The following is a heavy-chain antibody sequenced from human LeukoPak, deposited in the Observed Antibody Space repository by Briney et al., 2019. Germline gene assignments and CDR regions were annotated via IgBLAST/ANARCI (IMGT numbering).Heavy chain of an antibody. CDR3: ARAYSGYDVDY. J-gene: IGHJ4*02. V-gene: IGHV4-34*01. Sequence: PSETLSLTCAVYGGSFSGYYWSWLRQPPGKGLEWIGEINHSGSTNYNPSLKSRVTISVDTSKNQFSLKLSSVTAADTAVYYCARAYSGYDVDYWGQGTLVTVSS. D-gene: IGHD5-12*01. CDR1: GGSFSGYY. CDR2: INHSGST.